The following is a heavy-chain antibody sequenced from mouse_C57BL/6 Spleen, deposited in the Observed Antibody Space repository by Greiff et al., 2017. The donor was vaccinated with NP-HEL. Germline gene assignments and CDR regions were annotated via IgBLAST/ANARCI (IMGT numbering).Heavy chain of an antibody. Sequence: VQLQQSGAELVRPGASVTLSCKASGYTFTDYEMHWVKQTPVHGLEWIGAIDPETGGTAYNQKFKGKAILTADKSSSTAYMELRSLTSEDSAVYYCTRRDYGSSYYAMDYWGQGTSVTVSS. J-gene: IGHJ4*01. CDR1: GYTFTDYE. CDR2: IDPETGGT. CDR3: TRRDYGSSYYAMDY. D-gene: IGHD1-1*01. V-gene: IGHV1-15*01.